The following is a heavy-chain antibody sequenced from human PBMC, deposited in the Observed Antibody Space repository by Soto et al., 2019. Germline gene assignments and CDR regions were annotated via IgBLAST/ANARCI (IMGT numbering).Heavy chain of an antibody. V-gene: IGHV4-34*01. J-gene: IGHJ4*01. CDR1: GGSFSGYY. CDR3: ARVHVMVVAGSTFDY. D-gene: IGHD6-19*01. Sequence: SETLSLTCAVYGGSFSGYYWSWIRQPPGKGLEWIGEIHHSGSTNYTPSLKSRVTISVDTSNNQFSLKLTSVTAADTAVYYCARVHVMVVAGSTFDYWGHGTLVTVSS. CDR2: IHHSGST.